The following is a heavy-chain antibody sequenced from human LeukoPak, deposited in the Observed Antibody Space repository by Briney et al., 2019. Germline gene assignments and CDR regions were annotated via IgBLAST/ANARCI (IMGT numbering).Heavy chain of an antibody. Sequence: KPGGSLRLSCAASGFTFSNAWMSWVRQAPGKGLEWVGRIKSKTDGGTTDYAAPVKGRFTISRDDSKNTLYLQMNSLKTEDTAVHYCTTRRMVRGTSGDYWGQGTLVTVSS. J-gene: IGHJ4*02. D-gene: IGHD3-10*01. CDR3: TTRRMVRGTSGDY. V-gene: IGHV3-15*01. CDR1: GFTFSNAW. CDR2: IKSKTDGGTT.